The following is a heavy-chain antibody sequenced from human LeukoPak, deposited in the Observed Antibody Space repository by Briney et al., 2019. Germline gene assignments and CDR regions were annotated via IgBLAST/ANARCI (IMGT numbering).Heavy chain of an antibody. CDR2: IRSKAYGGTT. J-gene: IGHJ4*02. V-gene: IGHV3-49*04. CDR3: TRVRAVVPFFFVY. Sequence: PGGSLRLSCTASGFTFGDYAMSWVRQAPGKGLEWVGFIRSKAYGGTTEYAASVKGRFTISRDDSKSIAYLQMNSLKTEDTAVYYCTRVRAVVPFFFVYWGQGTLVTVSS. D-gene: IGHD3-10*01. CDR1: GFTFGDYA.